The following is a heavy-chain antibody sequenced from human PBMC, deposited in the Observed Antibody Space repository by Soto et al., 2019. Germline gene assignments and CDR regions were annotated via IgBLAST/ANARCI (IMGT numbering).Heavy chain of an antibody. J-gene: IGHJ4*02. CDR3: ARGASYYYDSSGLRTFDY. Sequence: SETLSLTCTVSGGSISSYYWSWIRQPAGKGLEWIGRIYTSGSTNYNPSLKSRVTMSVDTSKNQSSLKLSSVTAADTAVYYCARGASYYYDSSGLRTFDYWGQGTLVTVSS. V-gene: IGHV4-4*07. CDR1: GGSISSYY. D-gene: IGHD3-22*01. CDR2: IYTSGST.